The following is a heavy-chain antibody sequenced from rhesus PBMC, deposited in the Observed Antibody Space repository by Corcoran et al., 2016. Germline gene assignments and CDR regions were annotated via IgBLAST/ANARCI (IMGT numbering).Heavy chain of an antibody. V-gene: IGHV4S12*01. J-gene: IGHJ4*01. CDR1: GGTISSGYYY. D-gene: IGHD6-13*01. CDR2: IYSNSGST. Sequence: QVQLQESGPGVVKPSETRSLTCAVSGGTISSGYYYWSWIRQPPGKGLEWIGGIYSNSGSTHYNPSRTIRVTISKDTSKNQVSRKLSSVTATDTAVYYCARASRVRALDYWGQGVLVTVSS. CDR3: ARASRVRALDY.